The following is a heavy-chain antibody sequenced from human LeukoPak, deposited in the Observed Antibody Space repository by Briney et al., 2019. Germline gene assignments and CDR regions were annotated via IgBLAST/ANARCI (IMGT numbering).Heavy chain of an antibody. V-gene: IGHV3-11*01. CDR2: ISSDDTTI. D-gene: IGHD3-9*01. CDR1: GFTFSDYY. J-gene: IGHJ3*02. Sequence: GGSLRLSCAASGFTFSDYYMSWIRQAPGKGLEGVSYISSDDTTISYADSVKGRFTISRDNAKSSLYLQMDSLRAEDTAVYYCARGQASYYEILPGYYDAFDIWRQGTMVTVSA. CDR3: ARGQASYYEILPGYYDAFDI.